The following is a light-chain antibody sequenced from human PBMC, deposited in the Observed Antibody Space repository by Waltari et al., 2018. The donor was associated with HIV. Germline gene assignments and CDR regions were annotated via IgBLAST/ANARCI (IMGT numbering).Light chain of an antibody. CDR3: QQYNNWPPAT. Sequence: ETVLTQSPATLSVSPGARATLSCRASQRVSSSLAWYQQKPGQAPRLLIYDASTRVTGTPTRFSGSGSGTEFTLTISGLQSEDSAVYYYQQYNNWPPATFGQGTRLEIK. CDR2: DAS. J-gene: IGKJ5*01. V-gene: IGKV3-15*01. CDR1: QRVSSS.